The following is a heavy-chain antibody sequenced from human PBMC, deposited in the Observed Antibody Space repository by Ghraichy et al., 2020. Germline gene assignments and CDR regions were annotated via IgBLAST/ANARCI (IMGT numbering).Heavy chain of an antibody. V-gene: IGHV4-61*01. J-gene: IGHJ4*02. CDR2: IYYSGST. CDR3: ARDYSTRGFDY. D-gene: IGHD6-13*01. CDR1: GGSVSSDNYY. Sequence: SETLSLNCTVSGGSVSSDNYYWSWIRQAPGKGLEWIGYIYYSGSTNYNPSLKSRVTISGDTSKNQFSLKLSSVTAADTAVYYCARDYSTRGFDYWGQGTLVTVSS.